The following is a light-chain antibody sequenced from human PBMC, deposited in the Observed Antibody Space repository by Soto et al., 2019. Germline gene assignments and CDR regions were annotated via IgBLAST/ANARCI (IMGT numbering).Light chain of an antibody. J-gene: IGLJ1*01. V-gene: IGLV2-14*03. CDR1: SSDVGGYSY. CDR2: DVS. Sequence: QSVLTQPASVSGSPGQSXTISCTGTSSDVGGYSYISWYQHNPGRAPKLMIYDVSNRPSGVSDRFSGSKSGNTASLTISRLQAEDEADYYCSSYTTSSTYVFGSGTKVTXL. CDR3: SSYTTSSTYV.